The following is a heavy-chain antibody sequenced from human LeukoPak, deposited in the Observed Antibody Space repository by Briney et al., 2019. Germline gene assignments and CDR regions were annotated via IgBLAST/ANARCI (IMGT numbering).Heavy chain of an antibody. CDR3: ARVACRGDYGFCYFDY. D-gene: IGHD4-17*01. V-gene: IGHV3-33*01. J-gene: IGHJ4*02. CDR2: IWYEGSNK. CDR1: GFTFSSYG. Sequence: PGRSLRLSCAASGFTFSSYGMHWVPQAPGKGLEWVAVIWYEGSNKYDAESVKGRFTISRDNSKNTLYLQMNSVRAEDTAVYYCARVACRGDYGFCYFDYWGQGTLVTVSS.